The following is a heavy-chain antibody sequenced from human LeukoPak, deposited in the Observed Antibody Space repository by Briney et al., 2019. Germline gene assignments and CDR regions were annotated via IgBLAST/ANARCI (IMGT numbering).Heavy chain of an antibody. V-gene: IGHV4-61*02. J-gene: IGHJ5*02. CDR1: GGSISSGSYY. Sequence: SQTLSLTCTVSGGSISSGSYYWTWIRQPAGKGLEWIGRMYSSGGTNYNPSLKSRVTISLDTSKKHFSLELSSVTAADTAVYYCASGRLQSFDPWGQGTLVTVSS. D-gene: IGHD1-1*01. CDR3: ASGRLQSFDP. CDR2: MYSSGGT.